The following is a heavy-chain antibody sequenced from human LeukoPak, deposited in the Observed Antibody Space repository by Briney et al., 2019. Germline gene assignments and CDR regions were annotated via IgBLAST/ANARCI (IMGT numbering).Heavy chain of an antibody. CDR3: ARALIGVVATIPHDY. Sequence: GGSLRLSCAASGFTFSSYSMNWVRQAPGKGLEWVSSISSSSSYIYYADSVKGRFTISRDNAKNSLYLQMNSLRAGDTAVYYCARALIGVVATIPHDYWGQGTLVTVSS. CDR2: ISSSSSYI. D-gene: IGHD5-12*01. V-gene: IGHV3-21*01. J-gene: IGHJ4*02. CDR1: GFTFSSYS.